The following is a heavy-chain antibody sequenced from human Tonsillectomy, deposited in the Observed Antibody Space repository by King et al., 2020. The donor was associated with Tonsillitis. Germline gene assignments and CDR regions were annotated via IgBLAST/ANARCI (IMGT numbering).Heavy chain of an antibody. CDR2: ISPYNGNT. CDR1: GYTFTRYG. D-gene: IGHD2-2*01. Sequence: QLVQSGAEVKKPGASVKVSCKASGYTFTRYGISWVRQAPGQGLEWMGWISPYNGNTNYAQMLQDRVTMTTDTSTSTAYMELRSLRSDDTAVYYCARDPRHCSSTSCYGKFYYYYYMDVWGKGTTVTVSS. V-gene: IGHV1-18*01. J-gene: IGHJ6*03. CDR3: ARDPRHCSSTSCYGKFYYYYYMDV.